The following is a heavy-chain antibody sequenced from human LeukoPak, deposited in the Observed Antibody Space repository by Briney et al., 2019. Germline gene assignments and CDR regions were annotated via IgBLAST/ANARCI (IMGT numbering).Heavy chain of an antibody. V-gene: IGHV4-34*01. CDR3: ARVLAGYFDY. J-gene: IGHJ4*02. D-gene: IGHD6-25*01. CDR1: GGSISSYY. CDR2: INHSGST. Sequence: SETLSLTCTVSGGSISSYYWSWIRQPPGKGLEWIGEINHSGSTNYNPSLKSRVTISVDTSKNQFSLKLSSVTAADTAVYYCARVLAGYFDYWGQGTLVTVSS.